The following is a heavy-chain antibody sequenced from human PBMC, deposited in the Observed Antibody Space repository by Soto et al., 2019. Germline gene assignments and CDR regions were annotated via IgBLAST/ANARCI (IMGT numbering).Heavy chain of an antibody. D-gene: IGHD2-15*01. CDR2: IIPIFGTA. Sequence: ASVKVSCKASGGTFSSYAISWVRQAPGQGLEWMGGIIPIFGTANYAQKFQGRVTITADESTSTAYMELSSLRSEDTAVYYCAKGLIVVVVAATPPSRHKLRYYYGLDVWGQGTTVTVSS. J-gene: IGHJ6*02. CDR1: GGTFSSYA. V-gene: IGHV1-69*13. CDR3: AKGLIVVVVAATPPSRHKLRYYYGLDV.